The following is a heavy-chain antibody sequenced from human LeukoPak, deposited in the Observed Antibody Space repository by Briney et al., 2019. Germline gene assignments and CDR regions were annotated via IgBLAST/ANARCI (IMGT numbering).Heavy chain of an antibody. V-gene: IGHV3-23*01. J-gene: IGHJ4*02. CDR3: AKANWVSNADAVW. CDR2: IRGGGET. D-gene: IGHD1-1*01. Sequence: GGAVRLSCAASRFSFSNYAMSELGQAAARGAAGVSRIRGGGETSYADSVKGRVTISRDDSRNTVYLQLNNLRVEDTAIYYCAKANWVSNADAVWWGQGTQVTVSS. CDR1: RFSFSNYA.